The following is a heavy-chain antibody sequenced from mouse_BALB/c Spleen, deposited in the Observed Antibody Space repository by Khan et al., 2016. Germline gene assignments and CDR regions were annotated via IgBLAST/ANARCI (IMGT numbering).Heavy chain of an antibody. J-gene: IGHJ3*01. D-gene: IGHD2-4*01. CDR3: AREGLRRWFTY. V-gene: IGHV1-4*02. Sequence: QVQLQQSAAELARPGASVRMSCEASGYTFSSYTMYWIKQRPGQGLEWIGYINPNSGYTEYNQKFKDKTTLTTDTSSSTAYLQLSSLTSEDSAVYYWAREGLRRWFTYWGHGTLVTVSA. CDR1: GYTFSSYT. CDR2: INPNSGYT.